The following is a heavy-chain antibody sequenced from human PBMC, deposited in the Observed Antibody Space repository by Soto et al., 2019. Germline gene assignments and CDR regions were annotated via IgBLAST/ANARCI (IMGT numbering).Heavy chain of an antibody. D-gene: IGHD3-3*01. J-gene: IGHJ6*02. CDR2: ISAYNGNT. CDR1: GYTFTSYG. CDR3: ARGVYYDFWSTNGSYYYYVMDV. Sequence: QVQLVQSGAEVKKPGASVKVSCKASGYTFTSYGISWVRQAPGQGLEWMGWISAYNGNTNYAQKLQGRVTMTTDTSTRAAYMELRSLRSDDTAVYYWARGVYYDFWSTNGSYYYYVMDVCGQGTTVTVSS. V-gene: IGHV1-18*01.